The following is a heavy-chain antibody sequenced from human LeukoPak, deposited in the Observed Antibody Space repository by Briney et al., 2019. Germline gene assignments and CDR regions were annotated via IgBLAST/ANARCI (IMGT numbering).Heavy chain of an antibody. CDR2: ISSSSSYI. CDR3: ARDDYYGSGSYWGAFDI. CDR1: GFTFSTYS. V-gene: IGHV3-21*01. Sequence: GGSLRLSCAASGFTFSTYSMNWVRQAPGKGLEWVSSISSSSSYIYYADSVKGRFTISRDNAKNSLYLQMNSLRAEDTAMYYCARDDYYGSGSYWGAFDIWGQGTMVTVSS. J-gene: IGHJ3*02. D-gene: IGHD3-10*01.